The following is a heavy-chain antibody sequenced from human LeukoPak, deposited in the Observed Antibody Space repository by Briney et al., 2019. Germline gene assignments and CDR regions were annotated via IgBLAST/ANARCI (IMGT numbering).Heavy chain of an antibody. J-gene: IGHJ4*02. Sequence: GESLRISCKGSGYSFTKNWIGWVRQMPGKGLEWMGIIYPGDSDTKYSSSFQGQVTISADKSITTAYLQWSSLKASDTAMYFCARTHIAVAGKAFDYWGQGTLVTVSS. CDR3: ARTHIAVAGKAFDY. CDR2: IYPGDSDT. CDR1: GYSFTKNW. V-gene: IGHV5-51*01. D-gene: IGHD6-19*01.